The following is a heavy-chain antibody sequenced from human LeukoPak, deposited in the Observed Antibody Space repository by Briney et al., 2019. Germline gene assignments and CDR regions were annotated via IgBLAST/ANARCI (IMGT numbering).Heavy chain of an antibody. V-gene: IGHV3-20*04. CDR1: GFTFGEYG. Sequence: GGPLRLSCAASGFTFGEYGLSWVRQAPGKGLEWVSGISWNGGITGYADSVKGRFIISRDNAQSSLYLQMKSLRVEDTALYYCARVDYDSSGADFDYWGQGTLVTVSS. CDR3: ARVDYDSSGADFDY. J-gene: IGHJ4*02. CDR2: ISWNGGIT. D-gene: IGHD3-22*01.